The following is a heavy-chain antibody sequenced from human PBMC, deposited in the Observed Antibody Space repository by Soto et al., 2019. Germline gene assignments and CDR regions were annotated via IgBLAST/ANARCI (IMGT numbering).Heavy chain of an antibody. CDR2: IYYSGST. CDR3: ARLNAVVVPAADY. CDR1: GGSISSSSYY. V-gene: IGHV4-39*01. J-gene: IGHJ4*02. Sequence: SETLSLTCTVSGGSISSSSYYWGWIRQPPGKGLEWIGSIYYSGSTYYNPSLKSRVTISVDTSKNQFSLKLSSVTAADTAVYYCARLNAVVVPAADYWGQGTLVTVSS. D-gene: IGHD2-2*01.